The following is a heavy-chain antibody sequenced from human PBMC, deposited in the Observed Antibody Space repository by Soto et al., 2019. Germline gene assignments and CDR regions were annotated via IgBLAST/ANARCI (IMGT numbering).Heavy chain of an antibody. CDR3: ARYYDFWSDLPYFAN. CDR1: GFTFSSYW. Sequence: PGGSLRLSCAASGFTFSSYWMHWVRQAPGKGLVWVSRINSDGSSTSYADSVNGRFTISRDNAKNSVYLQMNSLRAEDTAVYYCARYYDFWSDLPYFANWGQGVLVTVSS. CDR2: INSDGSST. J-gene: IGHJ4*02. D-gene: IGHD3-3*01. V-gene: IGHV3-74*01.